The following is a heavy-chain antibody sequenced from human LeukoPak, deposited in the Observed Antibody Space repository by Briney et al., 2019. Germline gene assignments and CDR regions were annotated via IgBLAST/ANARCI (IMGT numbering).Heavy chain of an antibody. J-gene: IGHJ5*02. D-gene: IGHD3-3*01. CDR1: GYTFNDYY. CDR3: ARDGAVTIFGVAPNWFDP. V-gene: IGHV1-69*13. CDR2: IIPIFGTA. Sequence: SVKVSCKVSGYTFNDYYMHWVRQAPGQGPEWMGGIIPIFGTANYAQKFQGRVTITADESTSTAYMELSSLRSEDTAVYYCARDGAVTIFGVAPNWFDPWGQGTLVTVSS.